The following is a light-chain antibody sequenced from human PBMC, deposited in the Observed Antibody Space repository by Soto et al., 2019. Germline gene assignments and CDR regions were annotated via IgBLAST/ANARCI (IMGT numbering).Light chain of an antibody. Sequence: QSVLTQPPSVSGAPGQRVTISCTGSGSGIGPAFHVHWYQQLPGTAPQLLIYANSNRPSGVPDRFSGSKSGTSASLAIAGLQAEDEADYYCQSYERSMGGSVFGTGTKVTVL. CDR3: QSYERSMGGSV. V-gene: IGLV1-40*01. J-gene: IGLJ1*01. CDR2: ANS. CDR1: GSGIGPAFH.